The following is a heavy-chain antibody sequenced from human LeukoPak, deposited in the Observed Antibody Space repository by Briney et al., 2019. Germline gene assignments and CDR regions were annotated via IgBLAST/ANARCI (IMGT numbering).Heavy chain of an antibody. V-gene: IGHV1-24*01. D-gene: IGHD3-3*01. J-gene: IGHJ5*02. CDR1: GYTLTELS. Sequence: GAPVKVSCKVSGYTLTELSMHWVRQAPGKGLEWMGGFDPEDGETIYAQKFQGRVTMTEDTSTDTAYMELSSLRSEDTAVYFCATVGTFWSGYNSPYNWFDPWGQGTLVTVSS. CDR2: FDPEDGET. CDR3: ATVGTFWSGYNSPYNWFDP.